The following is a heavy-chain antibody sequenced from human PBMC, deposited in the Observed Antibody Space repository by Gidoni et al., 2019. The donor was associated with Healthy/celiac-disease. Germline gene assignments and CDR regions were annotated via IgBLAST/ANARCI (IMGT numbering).Heavy chain of an antibody. CDR3: ARDAPARTDSSGIGAFDI. V-gene: IGHV4-31*03. CDR1: GGSISSGGYY. CDR2: IYYSGST. J-gene: IGHJ3*02. D-gene: IGHD3-22*01. Sequence: QVQLQESGPGLVKPSQTLSLTCTFSGGSISSGGYYWSWIRQHPGKGLEWIGYIYYSGSTYYNPSLKSRVTISVDTSKNQFSLKLSSVTAADTAVYYCARDAPARTDSSGIGAFDIWGQGTMVTVSS.